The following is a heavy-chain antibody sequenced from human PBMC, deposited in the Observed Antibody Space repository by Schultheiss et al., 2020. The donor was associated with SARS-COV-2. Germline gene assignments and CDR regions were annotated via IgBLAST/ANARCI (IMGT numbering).Heavy chain of an antibody. D-gene: IGHD3-3*01. CDR3: ARINSHDFWSGYWYYFDY. J-gene: IGHJ4*02. Sequence: SGPTLVKPTQTLTLTCTFSGFSLSTSGVGVGWIRQPPGKALEWLALIDWDDDKYYSTSLKTRLTISKDTSKSQVVLTMTNMDPVDTATYYCARINSHDFWSGYWYYFDYWGQGTLVTVSS. CDR1: GFSLSTSGVG. V-gene: IGHV2-70*12. CDR2: IDWDDDK.